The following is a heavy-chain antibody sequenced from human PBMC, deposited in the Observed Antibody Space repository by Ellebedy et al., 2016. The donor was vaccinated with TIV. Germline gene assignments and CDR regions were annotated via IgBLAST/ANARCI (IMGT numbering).Heavy chain of an antibody. D-gene: IGHD1-26*01. CDR1: GFTFGDYG. V-gene: IGHV3-49*03. J-gene: IGHJ4*02. CDR3: TRGGSGSYYDFDH. Sequence: GGSLRLXCAASGFTFGDYGLSWFRQAPGKGLEWVGFIRREAYGGTTEYAASVKGRFTISRDDSKSIAYLQMNSLSTEDTAVYYCTRGGSGSYYDFDHWGQGTLVTVSS. CDR2: IRREAYGGTT.